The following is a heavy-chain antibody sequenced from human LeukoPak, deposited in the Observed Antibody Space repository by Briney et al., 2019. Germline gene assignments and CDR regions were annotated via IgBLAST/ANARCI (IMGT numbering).Heavy chain of an antibody. CDR3: ARNLDFWSGYFDY. J-gene: IGHJ4*02. D-gene: IGHD3-3*01. V-gene: IGHV4-59*08. CDR1: GGSISRYY. Sequence: PETLSLTCTVSGGSISRYYWSWIRQPPGKGLEWIGYIYYSGSTIYNPSLKSRVTISVDTSKNQFSLKLSSVTAADTAVYYCARNLDFWSGYFDYWGQGTLVTVSS. CDR2: IYYSGST.